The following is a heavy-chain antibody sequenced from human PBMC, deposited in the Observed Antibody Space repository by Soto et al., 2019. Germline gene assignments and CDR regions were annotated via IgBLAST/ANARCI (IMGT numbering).Heavy chain of an antibody. J-gene: IGHJ6*02. CDR3: AREWSSYYYYYYGMDV. D-gene: IGHD6-13*01. CDR2: IIPIFGTA. Sequence: SVKVSSTAAGGPFSSYAIVWVRQAPGQGLEWMGGIIPIFGTANYAQKFQCRVTITADESTSTAYMELSSLRSEDTAVYYCAREWSSYYYYYYGMDVWGQGTTVTVSS. CDR1: GGPFSSYA. V-gene: IGHV1-69*01.